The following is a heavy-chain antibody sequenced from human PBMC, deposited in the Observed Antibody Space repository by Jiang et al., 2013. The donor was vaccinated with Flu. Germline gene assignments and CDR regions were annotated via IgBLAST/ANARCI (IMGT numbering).Heavy chain of an antibody. V-gene: IGHV3-30*03. D-gene: IGHD3-3*01. CDR3: AQAPYDFWSGYLNY. CDR1: GFTFSSYA. J-gene: IGHJ4*02. Sequence: PGGSRRDSPRAASGFTFSSYAMSWVRQAPGKGLEWVAVISYDGSNKYYADSVKGRFTISRDNSKNTLYLQMNSLRAEDTAVYYCAQAPYDFWSGYLNYWGQGTLVTVSS. CDR2: ISYDGSNK.